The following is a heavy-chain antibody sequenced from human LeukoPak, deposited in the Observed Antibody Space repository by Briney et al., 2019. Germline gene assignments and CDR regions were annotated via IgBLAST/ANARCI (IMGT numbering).Heavy chain of an antibody. Sequence: GGSLRLSCAASGFTFSSYWMSWVRQAPGKGLEWVANIKQDGSEKYYVDSVKGRFTISRDNAKNSLYLQMNSLRAEDTAVYYCARGVWFGLYGMDVWGQGTTVTVSS. CDR3: ARGVWFGLYGMDV. CDR1: GFTFSSYW. J-gene: IGHJ6*02. V-gene: IGHV3-7*01. D-gene: IGHD3-10*01. CDR2: IKQDGSEK.